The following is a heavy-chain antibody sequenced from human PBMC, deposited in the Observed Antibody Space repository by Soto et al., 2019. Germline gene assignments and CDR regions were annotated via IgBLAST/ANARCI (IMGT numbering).Heavy chain of an antibody. CDR1: GLTFSSYW. CDR3: ALSHTVTTDY. D-gene: IGHD4-17*01. CDR2: INSDGSSK. J-gene: IGHJ4*02. V-gene: IGHV3-74*01. Sequence: EVQLVESGGGLVQPGGSLRLSCAASGLTFSSYWMHWVRQAPGKGLVWVSRINSDGSSKCYADSVKGRFTISRDNAKNTLYLQMNSLRAEDASVYACALSHTVTTDYWGQGTLVTVSS.